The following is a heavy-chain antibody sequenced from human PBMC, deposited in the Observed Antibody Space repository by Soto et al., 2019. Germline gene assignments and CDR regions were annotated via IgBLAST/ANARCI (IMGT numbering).Heavy chain of an antibody. CDR1: GFSFNNVW. V-gene: IGHV3-15*07. J-gene: IGHJ4*02. Sequence: EVQLVESGGGLVKPGGSLGLSCGASGFSFNNVWMNWVRQAPGRGLEWVGRIKSKADGETTDYAEPVKGRFTVSRDDSKNTVYLQMNSLKTEDTAVYYCNAAYDLGSGHTPLWGQGTLVTVSS. D-gene: IGHD3-3*01. CDR3: NAAYDLGSGHTPL. CDR2: IKSKADGETT.